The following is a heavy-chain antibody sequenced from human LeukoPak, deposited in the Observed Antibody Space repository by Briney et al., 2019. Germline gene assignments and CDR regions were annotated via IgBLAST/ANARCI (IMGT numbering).Heavy chain of an antibody. D-gene: IGHD4-17*01. J-gene: IGHJ3*02. CDR3: ARDLGVTTYHDAFDI. CDR1: GGSISSYY. V-gene: IGHV4-39*07. CDR2: IYYSGST. Sequence: PSETLSLTCTVSGGSISSYYWGWIRQPPGKGLEWIGSIYYSGSTYYNPSLKSRVTISVDTSKNQFSLKLSSVTAADTAVYYCARDLGVTTYHDAFDIWGQGTMVTVSS.